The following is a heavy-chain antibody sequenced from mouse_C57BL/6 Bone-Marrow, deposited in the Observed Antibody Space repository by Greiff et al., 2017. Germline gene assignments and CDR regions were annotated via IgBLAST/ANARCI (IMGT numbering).Heavy chain of an antibody. J-gene: IGHJ1*03. D-gene: IGHD1-1*01. CDR2: INPGSGGT. Sequence: QVQLQQSGAELVRPGTSVKVSCKASGYAFTNYLIEWVKQRPGQGLEWIGVINPGSGGTNYNEKFKGKATLTADKSSSTAYMQLSSLTSEDSAVXFCAREYYYGKGYFDVWGTGTTVTVAA. V-gene: IGHV1-54*01. CDR1: GYAFTNYL. CDR3: AREYYYGKGYFDV.